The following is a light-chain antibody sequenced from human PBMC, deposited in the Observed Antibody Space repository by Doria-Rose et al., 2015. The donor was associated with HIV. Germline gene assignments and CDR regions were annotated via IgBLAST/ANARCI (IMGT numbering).Light chain of an antibody. Sequence: TQSPGTLSLSPGERATLSCRASQSFSSTYLAWYQQKPGQAPSLLIYDGSTRATGIPDRFSASESGTDFTLTVNRLEPEDFALYYCHQYGTSGTFGQGTKVEI. CDR3: HQYGTSGT. V-gene: IGKV3-20*01. J-gene: IGKJ1*01. CDR1: QSFSSTY. CDR2: DGS.